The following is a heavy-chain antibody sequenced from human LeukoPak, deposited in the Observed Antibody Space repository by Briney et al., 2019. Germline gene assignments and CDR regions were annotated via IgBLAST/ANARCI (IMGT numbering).Heavy chain of an antibody. CDR3: ARGRIQLPFRFGMDV. CDR1: GGSISSGSYY. J-gene: IGHJ6*02. V-gene: IGHV4-39*07. Sequence: SETLSLTCSVSGGSISSGSYYWGWIRQPPGKGLEWLGSLYYSGSTYDNPSLKSRVTMSLDTSKNQFSLKLSSVTAADTAVYYCARGRIQLPFRFGMDVWGQGTTVTVSS. D-gene: IGHD5-18*01. CDR2: LYYSGST.